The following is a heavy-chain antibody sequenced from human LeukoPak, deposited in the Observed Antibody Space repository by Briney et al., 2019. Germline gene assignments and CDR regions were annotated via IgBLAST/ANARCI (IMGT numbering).Heavy chain of an antibody. V-gene: IGHV1-69*02. J-gene: IGHJ3*02. D-gene: IGHD6-13*01. CDR3: ARAGAAGDAFDI. CDR2: IIPILGIA. CDR1: GGTFSSYT. Sequence: SVKVSCKASGGTFSSYTISWVRQAPGQGLEWMGRIIPILGIANYAQKFQGRVTITADKSTSTAYMELSSLRSEDTAVYYCARAGAAGDAFDIWGQGTMVTVSS.